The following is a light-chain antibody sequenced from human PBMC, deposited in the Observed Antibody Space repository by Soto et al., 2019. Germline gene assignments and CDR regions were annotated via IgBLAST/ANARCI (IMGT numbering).Light chain of an antibody. J-gene: IGKJ1*01. V-gene: IGKV3-15*01. CDR2: GAS. Sequence: VMTQSPATLSVSPGERATLSCWASETVATNLAWYQQKPGQPPRLLISGASTRAAGISDRFRGSGSGTEFTLTISSLRSEDSAIYYCQQYFEWPPMTFGQGTKVEI. CDR1: ETVATN. CDR3: QQYFEWPPMT.